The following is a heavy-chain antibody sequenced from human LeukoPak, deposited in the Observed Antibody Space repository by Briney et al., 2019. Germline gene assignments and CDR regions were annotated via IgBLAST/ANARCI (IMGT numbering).Heavy chain of an antibody. CDR1: GYTSTSYG. J-gene: IGHJ4*02. CDR3: ARDVKRYFDWSSPEGTYLRFDY. D-gene: IGHD3-9*01. CDR2: ISAYNGNT. V-gene: IGHV1-18*04. Sequence: ASVKVSCKASGYTSTSYGISWVRQAPGQGLEWMGWISAYNGNTNYAQKLQGRVTMTTDTSTSTVYMELRSLRSDDTAVYYCARDVKRYFDWSSPEGTYLRFDYWGQGTLVTVSS.